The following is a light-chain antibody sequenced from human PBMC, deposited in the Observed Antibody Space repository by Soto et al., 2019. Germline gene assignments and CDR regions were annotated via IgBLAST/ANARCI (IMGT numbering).Light chain of an antibody. CDR3: QQSYRTPRT. V-gene: IGKV1-39*01. CDR2: AAS. J-gene: IGKJ3*01. Sequence: DIQMTQSPSSLSASVGERVTITCRASQSISSYLNWYQQKPRKAPKLLIYAASSLQSGVPSRFSGSGSGTDFTLTISSLQPEDFATYYCQQSYRTPRTFGPGTKVDIK. CDR1: QSISSY.